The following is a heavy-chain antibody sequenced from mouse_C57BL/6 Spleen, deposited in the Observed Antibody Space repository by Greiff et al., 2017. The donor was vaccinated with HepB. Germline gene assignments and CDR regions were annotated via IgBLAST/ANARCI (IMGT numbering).Heavy chain of an antibody. CDR2: INPSTGGT. CDR3: ARQLTSHFYFDY. V-gene: IGHV1-42*01. D-gene: IGHD6-1*01. CDR1: GYSFTGYY. Sequence: EVQLQQSGPELVKPGASVKISCKASGYSFTGYYMNWVKQSPEKSLEWIGEINPSTGGTTYNQKFKAKATLTVDKSSSTAYMQLTSLTSEDSAVYYCARQLTSHFYFDYWGHGTTLTVSS. J-gene: IGHJ2*01.